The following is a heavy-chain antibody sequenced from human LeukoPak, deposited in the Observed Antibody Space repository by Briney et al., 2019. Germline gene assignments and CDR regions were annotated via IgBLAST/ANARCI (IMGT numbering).Heavy chain of an antibody. CDR1: GCTLTELS. V-gene: IGHV1-24*01. Sequence: ASVKVSCKVSGCTLTELSMHWVRQAPGKGLEWMGGFDPEDGETIYAQKFQGRVTMTEDTSTDTAYMGLSSLRSEDTAVYYCAGTMIVPDYYYGMDVWGQGTTVTVSS. J-gene: IGHJ6*02. CDR2: FDPEDGET. D-gene: IGHD3-22*01. CDR3: AGTMIVPDYYYGMDV.